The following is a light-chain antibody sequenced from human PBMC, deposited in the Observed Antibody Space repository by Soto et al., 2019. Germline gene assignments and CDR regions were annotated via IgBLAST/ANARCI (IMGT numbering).Light chain of an antibody. J-gene: IGKJ4*01. CDR2: DVS. CDR3: QQYFSYPLT. Sequence: DIQMTQSPSTLSAYVGDRVIITCRASESLGTWLAWYQQKPRTAPILLIYDVSRLESGVPSRFSGRGSGTEFTLTISSLQPDDFATYYCQQYFSYPLTFGGGTKVEIK. CDR1: ESLGTW. V-gene: IGKV1-5*01.